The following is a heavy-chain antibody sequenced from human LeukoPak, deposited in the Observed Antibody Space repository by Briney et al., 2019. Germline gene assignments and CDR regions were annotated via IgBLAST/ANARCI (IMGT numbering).Heavy chain of an antibody. D-gene: IGHD3-22*01. CDR1: GFTFSSHW. CDR3: ARVYETNGYLY. J-gene: IGHJ4*02. V-gene: IGHV3-74*01. CDR2: INSDGSIT. Sequence: GGSLRLSCAASGFTFSSHWMHWVRQAPGKGLVWVPRINSDGSITSYADSVKGRFTISRDNAKNTVYLQMNSLRVEDTAVYYCARVYETNGYLYWGQGSLVTVSS.